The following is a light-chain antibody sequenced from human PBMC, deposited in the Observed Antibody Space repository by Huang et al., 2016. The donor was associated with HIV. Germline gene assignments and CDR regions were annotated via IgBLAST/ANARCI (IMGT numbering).Light chain of an antibody. CDR1: QSVSRY. CDR3: QQRSNWPPYT. V-gene: IGKV3-11*01. Sequence: EIVLTQSPATLSLSPGERATLSCRASQSVSRYLAWYQQKPGQAPRLLIYDASNRATGIPARFSGSGSGTDFTLTISSLEPEDFAVYYCQQRSNWPPYTFGQGIKLEIK. J-gene: IGKJ2*01. CDR2: DAS.